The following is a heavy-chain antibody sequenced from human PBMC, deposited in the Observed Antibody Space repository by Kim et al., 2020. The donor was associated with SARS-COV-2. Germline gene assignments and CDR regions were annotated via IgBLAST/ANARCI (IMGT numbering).Heavy chain of an antibody. CDR3: ARDEGPVNVDIVAGPDY. CDR2: ISYDGSNK. J-gene: IGHJ4*02. D-gene: IGHD5-12*01. Sequence: GGSLRLSCAASGFTFSSYAMHWVRQAPGKGLEWVAVISYDGSNKYYADSVKGRFTISRDNSKNTLYLQMNSLRAEDTAVYYCARDEGPVNVDIVAGPDYWGQGTLVTVSS. CDR1: GFTFSSYA. V-gene: IGHV3-30*04.